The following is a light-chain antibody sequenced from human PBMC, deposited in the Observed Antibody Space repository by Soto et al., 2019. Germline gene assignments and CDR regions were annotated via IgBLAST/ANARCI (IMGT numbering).Light chain of an antibody. CDR2: GAS. V-gene: IGKV3-20*01. CDR1: QSVNSN. J-gene: IGKJ5*01. CDR3: QQYDSSPIT. Sequence: EIVRTQSPATLSVSPGEGVTLSCRASQSVNSNLAWYQQKPGQAPRLLIHGASSRATGIPDRFSGSGSGTDFTLTISRLEPEDFAVYYCQQYDSSPITFGQGTRLEI.